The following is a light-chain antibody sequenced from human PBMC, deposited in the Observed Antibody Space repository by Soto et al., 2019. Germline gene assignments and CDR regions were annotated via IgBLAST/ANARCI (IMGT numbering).Light chain of an antibody. CDR1: SSDIGAYDY. CDR3: FSFTTAHTHI. J-gene: IGLJ1*01. V-gene: IGLV2-14*01. CDR2: EVT. Sequence: QSALTQPASVSGSPGQSITISCTGTSSDIGAYDYVSWFQQHPDKAPKLMISEVTNRPSGVSDRFSGSKSGNAASLTISGLQAEDEAYYFCFSFTTAHTHIVGTGTKVTVL.